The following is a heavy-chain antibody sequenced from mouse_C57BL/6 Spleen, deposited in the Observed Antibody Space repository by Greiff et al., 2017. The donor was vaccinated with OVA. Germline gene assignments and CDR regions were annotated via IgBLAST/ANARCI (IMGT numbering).Heavy chain of an antibody. V-gene: IGHV1-61*01. Sequence: QVHVKQPGAELVRPGSSVKLSCKASGYTFTSYWMDWVKQRPGQGLEWIGNIYPSDSETHYNQKFKDKATLTVDKSSSTAYMQLSSLTSEDSAVYDGATRAKYGPFAYWGQGTLVTVSA. J-gene: IGHJ3*01. D-gene: IGHD1-1*02. CDR1: GYTFTSYW. CDR2: IYPSDSET. CDR3: ATRAKYGPFAY.